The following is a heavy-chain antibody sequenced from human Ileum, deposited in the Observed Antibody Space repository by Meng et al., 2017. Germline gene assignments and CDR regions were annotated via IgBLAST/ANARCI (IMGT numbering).Heavy chain of an antibody. Sequence: GESLKISCEASGFTFTSYGMHWVRQAPGKGLEWVAVVWYDGSEEHYADSVKGRFTISRDNSKNTLYLQMDSLRAEDTAAYYCVRDFLYFDYWGQGTWVTVSS. CDR3: VRDFLYFDY. V-gene: IGHV3-33*01. D-gene: IGHD2/OR15-2a*01. CDR2: VWYDGSEE. CDR1: GFTFTSYG. J-gene: IGHJ4*02.